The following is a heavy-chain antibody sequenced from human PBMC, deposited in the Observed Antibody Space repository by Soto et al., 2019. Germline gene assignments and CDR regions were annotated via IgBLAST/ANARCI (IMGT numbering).Heavy chain of an antibody. V-gene: IGHV1-69*13. Sequence: ASVKVSCKASGGTFSSYAISWVRQAPGQGLEWMGGIIPIFGTANYAQKFQGRVTITADESTSTAYMELSSLRSEDTAVYYCARLVKLWTQVETKEYYYYGMDVWGQGTTVTVSS. CDR1: GGTFSSYA. D-gene: IGHD3-16*01. CDR3: ARLVKLWTQVETKEYYYYGMDV. CDR2: IIPIFGTA. J-gene: IGHJ6*02.